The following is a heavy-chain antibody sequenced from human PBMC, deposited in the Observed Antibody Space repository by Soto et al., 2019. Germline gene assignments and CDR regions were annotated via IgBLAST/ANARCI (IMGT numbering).Heavy chain of an antibody. CDR1: GFTFTSSA. D-gene: IGHD2-8*01. Sequence: GASVKVSCKASGFTFTSSAFQWVRQARGQRLEWIGWIAVGSGYTNYAQRFQDRVTLTRDMSTATTYMELSRLTSEDTAIYYCAADATAWQHMVPSEYWGQGPLVTVSS. J-gene: IGHJ4*02. V-gene: IGHV1-58*01. CDR2: IAVGSGYT. CDR3: AADATAWQHMVPSEY.